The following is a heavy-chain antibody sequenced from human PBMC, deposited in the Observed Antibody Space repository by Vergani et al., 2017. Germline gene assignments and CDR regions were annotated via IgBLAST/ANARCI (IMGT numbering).Heavy chain of an antibody. CDR2: ISWNSGSI. V-gene: IGHV3-9*01. CDR3: AKGSHRAGYYYFDY. J-gene: IGHJ4*02. Sequence: EVQLVESGGGLVQPGRSLRLSCAASGFTFDDYAMHWVRQAPGKGLEWVSGISWNSGSIGYADSVKGRFTISRDNSKNTLYLQMNSLRAEDTAVYYCAKGSHRAGYYYFDYWGQGTLVTVSS. CDR1: GFTFDDYA. D-gene: IGHD3-22*01.